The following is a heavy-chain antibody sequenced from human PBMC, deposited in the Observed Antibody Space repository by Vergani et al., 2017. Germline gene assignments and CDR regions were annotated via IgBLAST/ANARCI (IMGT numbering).Heavy chain of an antibody. V-gene: IGHV3-43*01. CDR2: ISWDGGST. J-gene: IGHJ4*02. CDR3: ARGWYQLPNFGY. CDR1: GFTFDDYT. D-gene: IGHD2-2*01. Sequence: EVQLVESGGVVVQPGGSLRLSCAASGFTFDDYTMHWVRQAPGKGLEWVSLISWDGGSTYYADSVKGRFTISRDNSKNSLYLQMNSLRTEDTALYYCARGWYQLPNFGYWSQGTLVTVSS.